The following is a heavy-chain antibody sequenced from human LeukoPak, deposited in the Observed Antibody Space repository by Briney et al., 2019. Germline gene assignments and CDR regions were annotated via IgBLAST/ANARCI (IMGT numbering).Heavy chain of an antibody. D-gene: IGHD1-26*01. CDR1: GDSISSSGYY. CDR2: MYYGGNT. J-gene: IGHJ4*02. Sequence: SETLSLTCSVSGDSISSSGYYWGWLRQPPGKGLEWIGSMYYGGNTYYNASLKSRVTISVDTSKNPFSLKLNSVTAADTGVYYCARSKNGKCDYWGQGTLVTVSS. V-gene: IGHV4-39*07. CDR3: ARSKNGKCDY.